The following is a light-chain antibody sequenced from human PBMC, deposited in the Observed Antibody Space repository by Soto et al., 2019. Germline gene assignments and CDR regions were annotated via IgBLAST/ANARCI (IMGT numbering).Light chain of an antibody. J-gene: IGKJ1*01. CDR1: QSVSSSY. Sequence: EIVLTQSPGTLSLSPGERATLSCRASQSVSSSYLAWYQQKPGQAPRRLIYGASSRATGIPDRFSGSGSGTDFTITISILEPEDFAVYYCQHYGSSRTFGQGTKVEIK. CDR2: GAS. CDR3: QHYGSSRT. V-gene: IGKV3-20*01.